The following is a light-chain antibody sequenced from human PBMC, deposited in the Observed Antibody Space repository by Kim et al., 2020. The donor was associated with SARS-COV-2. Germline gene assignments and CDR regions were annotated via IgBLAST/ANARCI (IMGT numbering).Light chain of an antibody. CDR2: QDT. CDR3: QAWDISTAWV. V-gene: IGLV3-1*01. J-gene: IGLJ3*02. CDR1: KLGDRY. Sequence: SYELTQPPSVSVSPGQTASITCSGDKLGDRYACWYQQKPGQSPVLVIYQDTKRTSGIPERFSGSNSGNTATLTISGTQAMDEADYYCQAWDISTAWVFGGGTQLTVL.